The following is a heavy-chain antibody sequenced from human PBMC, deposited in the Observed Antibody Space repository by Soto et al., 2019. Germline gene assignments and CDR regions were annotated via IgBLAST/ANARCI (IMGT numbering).Heavy chain of an antibody. D-gene: IGHD7-27*01. J-gene: IGHJ5*01. V-gene: IGHV4-30-4*01. CDR1: GDSISNLDYF. CDR2: IYKSATT. CDR3: ARGRYCLTGRCFPNWFDS. Sequence: TLSLTCSVSGDSISNLDYFWAWIRQPPGQAMEYIGYIYKSATTYYNPSFESRVAISVDTSKSQFSLNVTSVTAADTAVYFCARGRYCLTGRCFPNWFDSWGQGALVTVS.